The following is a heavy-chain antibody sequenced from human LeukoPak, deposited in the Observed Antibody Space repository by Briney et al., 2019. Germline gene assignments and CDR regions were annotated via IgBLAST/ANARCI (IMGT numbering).Heavy chain of an antibody. Sequence: SSETLSLTCAVSGGSISSGGYSWSWIRQPPGKGLEWIGYIYYSGSTNYNPSLKSRVTISVDTSKNQFSLKLSSVTAADTAVYYCASWPRQGYGYYYYGMDVWGQGTTVTVSS. CDR1: GGSISSGGYS. V-gene: IGHV4-61*08. J-gene: IGHJ6*02. D-gene: IGHD5-18*01. CDR3: ASWPRQGYGYYYYGMDV. CDR2: IYYSGST.